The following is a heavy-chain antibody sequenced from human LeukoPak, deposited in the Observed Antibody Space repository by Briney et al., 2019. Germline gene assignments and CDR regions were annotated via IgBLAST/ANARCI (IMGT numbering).Heavy chain of an antibody. CDR1: GFTVSSNY. D-gene: IGHD3-9*01. CDR2: IYSGGST. Sequence: GGSLRLSCAASGFTVSSNYMSWVRQAPGKGLEWVSVIYSGGSTDYADSVKGRFTIPRGNSKNTLYLQMNSLRVEDTAVYYCARSSHYDILTGYSEEDAFDIWGQGTMVTVSS. CDR3: ARSSHYDILTGYSEEDAFDI. J-gene: IGHJ3*02. V-gene: IGHV3-53*01.